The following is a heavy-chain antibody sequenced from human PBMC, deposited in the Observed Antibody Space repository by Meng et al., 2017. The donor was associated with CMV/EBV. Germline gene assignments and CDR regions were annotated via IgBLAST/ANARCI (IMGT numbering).Heavy chain of an antibody. V-gene: IGHV3-23*03. Sequence: GGSLRLSCAASGFTFSSYAMSWVRQAPGKGLEWVSVIYSGGSSTYYADSVKGRFTISRDNSKNTLYLQMNSLRAEDTAVYYCAKVGPGGSYLNYWGQGTLVTVFS. D-gene: IGHD1-14*01. CDR2: IYSGGSST. J-gene: IGHJ4*02. CDR1: GFTFSSYA. CDR3: AKVGPGGSYLNY.